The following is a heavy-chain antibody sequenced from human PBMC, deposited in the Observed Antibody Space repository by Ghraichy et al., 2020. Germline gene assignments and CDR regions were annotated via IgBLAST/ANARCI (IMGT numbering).Heavy chain of an antibody. D-gene: IGHD7-27*01. V-gene: IGHV4-59*01. CDR3: ARDRPGDGGSDY. J-gene: IGHJ4*02. Sequence: SETLSLTCIVSGVSISTNYWSLIREPPGKGLEWIGYIYDSGRTNYNPSLKSLVTISVDTSKNQVSLKLSSVTAADTAVYYCARDRPGDGGSDYWGQGTLVTVSS. CDR2: IYDSGRT. CDR1: GVSISTNY.